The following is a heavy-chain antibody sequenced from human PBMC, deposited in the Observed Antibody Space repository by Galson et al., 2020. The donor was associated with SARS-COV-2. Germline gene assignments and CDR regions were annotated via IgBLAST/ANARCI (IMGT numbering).Heavy chain of an antibody. Sequence: SETLSLTCAVYGGSFSGYYWSWIRQPPGKGLEWIGEINHSGSTNYNPSLKSRVTISVDTSKNQFSLKLSSVTAADTAVYYCARWWRRSSGWYVNWYFDLWGRGTLVTVSS. CDR1: GGSFSGYY. D-gene: IGHD6-19*01. CDR3: ARWWRRSSGWYVNWYFDL. V-gene: IGHV4-34*01. J-gene: IGHJ2*01. CDR2: INHSGST.